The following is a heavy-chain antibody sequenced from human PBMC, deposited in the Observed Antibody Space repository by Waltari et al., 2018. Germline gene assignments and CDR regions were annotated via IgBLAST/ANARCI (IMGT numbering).Heavy chain of an antibody. CDR3: AKGAQYQLLYFYFDS. V-gene: IGHV3-23*04. Sequence: EVQLVDSGGGLVQPGGSLRLSCAASGFTYRNYPMTWVCQSPGKGLEGVSSISSTGGTIHYAASVKGRFTISRDDSKNTLYLQMHNLRAEDTAVYYCAKGAQYQLLYFYFDSWGQGTLVTVSS. CDR1: GFTYRNYP. J-gene: IGHJ4*02. CDR2: ISSTGGTI. D-gene: IGHD2-2*02.